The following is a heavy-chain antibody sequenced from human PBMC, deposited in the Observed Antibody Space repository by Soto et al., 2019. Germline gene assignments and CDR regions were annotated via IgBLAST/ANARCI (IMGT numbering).Heavy chain of an antibody. CDR2: IYYSGGT. D-gene: IGHD6-6*01. Sequence: PSETLSLTCTVSGGSISSYYWSWIRQHPGKGLEWIGYIYYSGGTNYNPSLKSRVTISVDTSKNQFSLKLSSVTAADTAVYYCASVPYLGAARRNINYFDYWGQGTLVTVSS. J-gene: IGHJ4*02. CDR3: ASVPYLGAARRNINYFDY. V-gene: IGHV4-59*08. CDR1: GGSISSYY.